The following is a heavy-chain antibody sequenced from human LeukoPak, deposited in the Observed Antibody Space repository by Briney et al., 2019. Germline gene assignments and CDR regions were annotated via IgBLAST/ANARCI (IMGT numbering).Heavy chain of an antibody. CDR2: ISGGTGST. V-gene: IGHV3-23*01. Sequence: GGSLRLSCAASGFTFSSYAMSWVRQAPGKGLEWVSNISGGTGSTYYADSVKGRFTISRDSSKNTLFLQMNRLRPEDAAVYYCAKAPVTTCRGAFCYPFDYWGLGTLVTVSS. D-gene: IGHD2-15*01. J-gene: IGHJ4*02. CDR3: AKAPVTTCRGAFCYPFDY. CDR1: GFTFSSYA.